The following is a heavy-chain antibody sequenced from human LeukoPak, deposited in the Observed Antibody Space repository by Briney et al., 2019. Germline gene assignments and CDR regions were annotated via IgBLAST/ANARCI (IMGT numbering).Heavy chain of an antibody. CDR3: ARDLGGNAFDI. J-gene: IGHJ3*02. V-gene: IGHV4-4*07. CDR1: GGSIRNNYY. Sequence: SETLSLTCTVSGGSIRNNYYWSWIRQPAGKGLELIGRMYTSGSTNYNPSLKSRVTMSVDTSKKQFSLNLSSVTAADTAVYYCARDLGGNAFDIWGQGTMVTVSS. CDR2: MYTSGST.